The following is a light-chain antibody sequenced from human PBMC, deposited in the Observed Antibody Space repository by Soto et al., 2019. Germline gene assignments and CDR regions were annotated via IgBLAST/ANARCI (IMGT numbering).Light chain of an antibody. CDR3: MQALQTPRT. Sequence: DIVMTQSPLSLPVTPGEAASISCRSSQSLLHSNGYNFLDWYLQKPGQSPQLLIFLGSNLASGVTDRFSGSGSGTDFTLKISRVEAEDVGTYYCMQALQTPRTFGGGTKVEIK. J-gene: IGKJ4*01. V-gene: IGKV2-28*01. CDR1: QSLLHSNGYNF. CDR2: LGS.